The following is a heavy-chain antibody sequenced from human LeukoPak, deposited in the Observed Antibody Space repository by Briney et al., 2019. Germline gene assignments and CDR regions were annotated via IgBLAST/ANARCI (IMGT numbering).Heavy chain of an antibody. CDR2: VSAHSGNT. CDR3: ARVSCGYNCHYAMDV. Sequence: ASVKVSCKASGYTFASYGISWLRQAPGQGLEWVGWVSAHSGNTKYAERVQGRASMTADTSTSTAYMELRSLRSDDAALYYCARVSCGYNCHYAMDVWGQGTTVTVSS. CDR1: GYTFASYG. D-gene: IGHD5-18*01. J-gene: IGHJ6*02. V-gene: IGHV1-18*01.